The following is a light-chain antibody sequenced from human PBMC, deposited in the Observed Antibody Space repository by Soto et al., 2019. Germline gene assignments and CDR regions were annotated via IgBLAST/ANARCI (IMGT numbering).Light chain of an antibody. CDR1: SSDVGGYNF. Sequence: QSVLTQPASVSGTPGQSVTISCTGTSSDVGGYNFVSWYQQHPGKAPKLIIYEVTKRPSGVPDRFSGSKSGNTASLTVSGLQAEDEADYYCSSYSGTNNYVCGTGTKVTV. V-gene: IGLV2-8*01. CDR2: EVT. CDR3: SSYSGTNNYV. J-gene: IGLJ1*01.